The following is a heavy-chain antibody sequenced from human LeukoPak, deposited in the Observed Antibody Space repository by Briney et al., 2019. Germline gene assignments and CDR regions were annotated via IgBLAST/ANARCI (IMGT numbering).Heavy chain of an antibody. V-gene: IGHV4-59*08. CDR1: GGSISTYY. D-gene: IGHD6-13*01. J-gene: IGHJ4*02. Sequence: ETLSLTCSVSGGSISTYYWSWIRQPPGRGLEWIGYIYYSGSTNYNPSLKSRVTISLDPSKSQFSLELSSVTAADTAVYYCARHGIVDSSRKYHFDYWGQGTLVTVSS. CDR3: ARHGIVDSSRKYHFDY. CDR2: IYYSGST.